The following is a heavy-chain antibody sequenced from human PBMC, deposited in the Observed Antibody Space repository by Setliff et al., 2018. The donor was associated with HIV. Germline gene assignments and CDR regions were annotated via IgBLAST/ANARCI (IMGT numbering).Heavy chain of an antibody. Sequence: SETLSLTCAVFGGSFTDYYWIWIRQPPGKGLEWIGEINHSGSTHYNPSLKSRFIILVDTSKNRFSLKVNSMTAADTAVYYCARGARLLAAYSDRWDYFYMAVWGKGTTVTVSS. CDR3: ARGARLLAAYSDRWDYFYMAV. J-gene: IGHJ6*03. CDR1: GGSFTDYY. D-gene: IGHD1-26*01. CDR2: INHSGST. V-gene: IGHV4-34*01.